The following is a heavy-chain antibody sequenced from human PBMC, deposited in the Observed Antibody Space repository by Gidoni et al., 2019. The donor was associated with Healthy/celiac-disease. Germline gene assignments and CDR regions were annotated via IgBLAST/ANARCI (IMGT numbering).Heavy chain of an antibody. V-gene: IGHV1-2*02. J-gene: IGHJ4*02. CDR1: GYTVTGYY. CDR2: ITPNSGGT. CDR3: ARDHSY. Sequence: QVQLVQSGAEVKKPGASVKGSCKASGYTVTGYYMHWVRQAPGQGLEWMGWITPNSGGTNYAQTFQGRVTMTRDTSISTAYMELSRLRSDDTAVYYCARDHSYWGQGTLVTVSS.